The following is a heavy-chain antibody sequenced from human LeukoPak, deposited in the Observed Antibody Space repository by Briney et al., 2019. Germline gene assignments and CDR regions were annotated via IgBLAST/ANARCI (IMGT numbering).Heavy chain of an antibody. D-gene: IGHD6-19*01. CDR1: GGSISSYY. Sequence: SETLSLTCTVSGGSISSYYWSWIRQPPGKGLEWIGEINHSGSTNYNPSLKSRVTISVDTSKNQFSLKLSSVTAADTAVYYCARHIAVAGTLDYWGQGTLVTVSS. CDR3: ARHIAVAGTLDY. CDR2: INHSGST. J-gene: IGHJ4*02. V-gene: IGHV4-34*01.